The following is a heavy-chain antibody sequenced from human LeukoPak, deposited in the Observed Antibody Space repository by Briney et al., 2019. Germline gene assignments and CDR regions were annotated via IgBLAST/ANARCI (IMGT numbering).Heavy chain of an antibody. Sequence: SSETLSLTCTVSSGSISTSNYYWGWVRQPPGKALEWIGSIYYSGSTYYNPSLKSRVTISVDTPKNQFSLKLSSVTAADTAVYYCARRLIYGDYDYWGQGTLVTVSS. CDR1: SGSISTSNYY. D-gene: IGHD4-17*01. CDR3: ARRLIYGDYDY. J-gene: IGHJ4*02. V-gene: IGHV4-39*01. CDR2: IYYSGST.